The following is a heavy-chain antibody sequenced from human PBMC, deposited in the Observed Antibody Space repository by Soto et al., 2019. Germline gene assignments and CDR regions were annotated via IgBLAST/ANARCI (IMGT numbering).Heavy chain of an antibody. J-gene: IGHJ3*02. V-gene: IGHV1-18*01. CDR3: ARDYSTMIVVAKIGADAFDI. CDR2: ISAYNGNT. CDR1: GYTFTSYG. D-gene: IGHD3-22*01. Sequence: ASVKVSCKASGYTFTSYGISWVRQAPGQGLEWMGWISAYNGNTNYAQKLQGRVTMTTDTCTSTAYMELRSLRSDETAVYYCARDYSTMIVVAKIGADAFDIWGQGTMVTVSS.